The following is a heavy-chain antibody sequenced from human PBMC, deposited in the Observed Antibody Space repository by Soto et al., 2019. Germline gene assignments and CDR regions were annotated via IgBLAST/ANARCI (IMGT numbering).Heavy chain of an antibody. V-gene: IGHV4-34*01. CDR1: GGSLSGYY. CDR3: ARYSSSSNWFDP. D-gene: IGHD6-6*01. CDR2: INHSGST. Sequence: LETLSLSYAVYGGSLSGYYGSWIRQPPGKGLEWIGEINHSGSTNYNPSLKSRVTISVDTSKNQFSLKLSSVTAADTAVYYCARYSSSSNWFDPWGQGTLVTVSS. J-gene: IGHJ5*02.